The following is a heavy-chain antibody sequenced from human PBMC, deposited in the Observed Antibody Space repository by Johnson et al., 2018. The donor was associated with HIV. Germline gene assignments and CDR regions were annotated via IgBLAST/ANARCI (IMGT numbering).Heavy chain of an antibody. D-gene: IGHD5-18*01. J-gene: IGHJ3*02. CDR3: ANSEAARYSYGYPDSQGDAFDI. V-gene: IGHV3-30*02. CDR1: GFTFSSYG. CDR2: IRYDGSNK. Sequence: QVQLVESGGGVVQPGRSLRLYCAASGFTFSSYGMHWVRQAPGKGLEWVAFIRYDGSNKYYADSLKGRFTISRDNSKNTLYLQMNSLRAEDTAVYSCANSEAARYSYGYPDSQGDAFDIWGQGTMVTVSS.